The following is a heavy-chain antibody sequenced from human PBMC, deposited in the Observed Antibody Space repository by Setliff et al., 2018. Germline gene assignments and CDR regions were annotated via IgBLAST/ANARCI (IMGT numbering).Heavy chain of an antibody. Sequence: NPSETLSLTCAVYGGSFSGYYWSWIRQPPGKGLEWIGEINHSGSTNYNPSLKSRVTISVDTSKNQFSLKLSSVTAADTAVYYCARQGGWYYNFWSGYFDYWGQGTLVTVSS. D-gene: IGHD3-3*01. CDR3: ARQGGWYYNFWSGYFDY. CDR1: GGSFSGYY. J-gene: IGHJ4*02. CDR2: INHSGST. V-gene: IGHV4-34*01.